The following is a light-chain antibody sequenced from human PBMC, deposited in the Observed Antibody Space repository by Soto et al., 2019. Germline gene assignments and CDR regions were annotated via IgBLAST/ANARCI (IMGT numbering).Light chain of an antibody. CDR1: SSDVGGYNY. CDR3: CSFAGGYTYV. J-gene: IGLJ1*01. V-gene: IGLV2-11*01. CDR2: DVS. Sequence: QSALTQPRSVSGSPGQSVTISCTGTSSDVGGYNYVSWYQQHPGKAPKLMIYDVSKRPSGVPDRFSGSKSGNTASLTISGLQAEDEADFYCCSFAGGYTYVFGPGTKGTAL.